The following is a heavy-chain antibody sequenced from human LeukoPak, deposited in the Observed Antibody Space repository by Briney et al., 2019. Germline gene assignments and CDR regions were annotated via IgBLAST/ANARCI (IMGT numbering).Heavy chain of an antibody. J-gene: IGHJ5*02. CDR3: ARVFGSSWYGWFDP. D-gene: IGHD6-13*01. V-gene: IGHV5-51*01. CDR2: IYPVDSDT. CDR1: GYSFTSYC. Sequence: GESLKISCKSSGYSFTSYCIGLVRQMPGKGLEWMGIIYPVDSDTRYSPSFQGQVTISADKSMSTAYLKWSSLKASDTAMYYCARVFGSSWYGWFDPWGQGTLVTVSS.